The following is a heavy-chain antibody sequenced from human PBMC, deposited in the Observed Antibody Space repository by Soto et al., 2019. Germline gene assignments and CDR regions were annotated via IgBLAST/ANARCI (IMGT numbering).Heavy chain of an antibody. D-gene: IGHD3-3*01. J-gene: IGHJ2*01. Sequence: QVQLQESGPGLVKPSQTLSLTCTVSGGSISSGGYYWSWIRQHPGKGLEWIGYIYYSGSTYYNPALTSRVTISVDTSKNQFSLKLSSVTAADTAVYYCARAPDSSHWYFDLWGRGTLVTVSS. CDR2: IYYSGST. CDR1: GGSISSGGYY. CDR3: ARAPDSSHWYFDL. V-gene: IGHV4-31*03.